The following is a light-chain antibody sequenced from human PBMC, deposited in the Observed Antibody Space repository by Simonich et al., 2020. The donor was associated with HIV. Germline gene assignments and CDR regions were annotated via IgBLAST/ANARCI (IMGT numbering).Light chain of an antibody. V-gene: IGKV3-15*01. CDR2: GAS. J-gene: IGKJ5*01. CDR1: QSVSSN. CDR3: QQYNNWPLT. Sequence: EIVMTQSPATLSVSPGEKATLSCRASQSVSSNLAWYQQKPVQAPRLLIYGASTRATGIPARFSGSGSGTEFTLTISSLQSEDFAVYYCQQYNNWPLTFGQGTRLKIK.